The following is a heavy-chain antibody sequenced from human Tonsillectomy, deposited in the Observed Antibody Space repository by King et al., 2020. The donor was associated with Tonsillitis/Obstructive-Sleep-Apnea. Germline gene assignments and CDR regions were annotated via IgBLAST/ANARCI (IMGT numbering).Heavy chain of an antibody. Sequence: VQLVESGGGLVQPGGSLTLSCVASGFTLTNHWMNWVRQAPGKGLEWVADINRDGSGKHYGASVRGRFTFSRDNAENSVYLRMNSMRDEDTAVYYCARDDSSGYRSLDVWGQGTMVIVSS. CDR1: GFTLTNHW. CDR2: INRDGSGK. D-gene: IGHD3-22*01. CDR3: ARDDSSGYRSLDV. J-gene: IGHJ3*01. V-gene: IGHV3-7*03.